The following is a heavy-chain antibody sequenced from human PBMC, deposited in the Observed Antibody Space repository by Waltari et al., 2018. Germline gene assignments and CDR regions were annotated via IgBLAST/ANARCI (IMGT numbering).Heavy chain of an antibody. CDR2: IIPSFGTA. Sequence: QVQLVQSGAEVKKPGSSVKVSCKASGGTFSSYAISWVRQAPGQGLEWMGGIIPSFGTANYSQKFQGRVTITADESTSTAYMELSSLRSEDTAVYYCARVGNYYDSSGYYGGDPWGQGTLVTVSS. D-gene: IGHD3-22*01. CDR3: ARVGNYYDSSGYYGGDP. CDR1: GGTFSSYA. J-gene: IGHJ5*02. V-gene: IGHV1-69*01.